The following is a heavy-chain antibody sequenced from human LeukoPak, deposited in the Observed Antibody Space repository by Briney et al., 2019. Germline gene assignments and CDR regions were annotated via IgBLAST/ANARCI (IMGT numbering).Heavy chain of an antibody. D-gene: IGHD2-2*01. Sequence: ASVKVSCKASGGTFSSYAISWVRQAPGQGLEWMGGIIPTFGTANYAQKFQGRVTITADKSTSTAYMELSSLRSEDTAVYYCARDLGIVVVPAAMDYWGQGTLVTVSS. V-gene: IGHV1-69*06. J-gene: IGHJ4*02. CDR1: GGTFSSYA. CDR2: IIPTFGTA. CDR3: ARDLGIVVVPAAMDY.